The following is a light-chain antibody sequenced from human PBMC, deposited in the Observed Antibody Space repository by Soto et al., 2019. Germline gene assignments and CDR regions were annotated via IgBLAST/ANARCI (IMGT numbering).Light chain of an antibody. V-gene: IGLV6-57*02. CDR1: SGSIASNY. Sequence: NIMLTQPHSVSESPGKTVTISCTGSSGSIASNYVQWYQQRPGSAPTTVIYEDNQRPSGVPDRFSGSVDRSSKSASLTISGLKTEDEADYYCQSYDNTNQVFGGGTQLTVL. CDR2: EDN. CDR3: QSYDNTNQV. J-gene: IGLJ7*01.